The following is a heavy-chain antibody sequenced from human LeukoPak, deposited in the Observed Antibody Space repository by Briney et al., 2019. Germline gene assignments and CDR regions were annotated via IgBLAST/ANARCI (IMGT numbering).Heavy chain of an antibody. V-gene: IGHV3-48*03. CDR1: GFTFSSYE. CDR3: ARGSHISSGSNVNCFDP. D-gene: IGHD3-22*01. CDR2: ISSSGSTM. J-gene: IGHJ5*02. Sequence: GGSLRLSCAASGFTFSSYEMNWVRQAPGKGLEWVSYISSSGSTMYYADSVKGRFTISRDNAKNSLYLQMNSLRAEDTALYYCARGSHISSGSNVNCFDPWGQGTLVTVSS.